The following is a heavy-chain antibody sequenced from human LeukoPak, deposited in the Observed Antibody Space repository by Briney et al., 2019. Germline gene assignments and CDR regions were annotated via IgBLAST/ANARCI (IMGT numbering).Heavy chain of an antibody. CDR2: IYHSGST. CDR1: GYSISSGYY. D-gene: IGHD1-1*01. J-gene: IGHJ4*02. V-gene: IGHV4-38-2*02. CDR3: AREGPTSFSDY. Sequence: SETLSLTCTVSGYSISSGYYWGWIRQPPGKGLEWIGSIYHSGSTYYNPSLKSRVTISVDTSKNQFSLKLSSVTAADTAVYYCAREGPTSFSDYRGQGTLVTVSS.